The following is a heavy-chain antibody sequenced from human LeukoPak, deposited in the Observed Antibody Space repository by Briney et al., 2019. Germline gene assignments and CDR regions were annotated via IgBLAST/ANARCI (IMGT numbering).Heavy chain of an antibody. V-gene: IGHV4-30-4*08. CDR3: ARGDIVAARGYYFGY. CDR2: IYYSGST. J-gene: IGHJ4*02. CDR1: GGSISSGDYY. D-gene: IGHD5-12*01. Sequence: PSETLSLTCTVTGGSISSGDYYWSWIRQPPGKGLEWIGYIYYSGSTYYNPSLKSRVTILVDTSKNQFSLKLSSVTAADTAVYYCARGDIVAARGYYFGYWGQGTLVTVSS.